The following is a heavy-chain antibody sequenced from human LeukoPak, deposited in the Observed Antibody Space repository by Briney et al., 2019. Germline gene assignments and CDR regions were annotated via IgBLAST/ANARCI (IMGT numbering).Heavy chain of an antibody. Sequence: PGGSLRLSCVASGFTFSDYYMSWIRQAPGKGLEWVSYISNSGSTIYYADSVKGRLTISRDNAKNSLYLQMNSLRAEDTAVYYCARGSRVVPAAIPDYWGQRTLVTVSS. D-gene: IGHD2-2*02. V-gene: IGHV3-11*01. CDR3: ARGSRVVPAAIPDY. CDR2: ISNSGSTI. J-gene: IGHJ4*02. CDR1: GFTFSDYY.